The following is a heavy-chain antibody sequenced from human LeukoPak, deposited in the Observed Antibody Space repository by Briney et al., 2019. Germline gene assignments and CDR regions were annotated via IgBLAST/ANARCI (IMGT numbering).Heavy chain of an antibody. CDR3: ARSITIFGVAP. V-gene: IGHV4-30-4*01. J-gene: IGHJ1*01. D-gene: IGHD3-3*01. CDR2: IYYSGST. CDR1: GGSISSGDYY. Sequence: SQTLSLTGTGSGGSISSGDYYWSWVRQPPGKGLEWIGYIYYSGSTYYNPSLKSRLTISVDTSTNQFSLKLSSVTAADTAVYYCARSITIFGVAPWGQGTLVTVSS.